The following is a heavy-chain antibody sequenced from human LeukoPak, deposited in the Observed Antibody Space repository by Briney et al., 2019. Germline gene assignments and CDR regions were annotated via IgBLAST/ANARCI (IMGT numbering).Heavy chain of an antibody. CDR2: ISSDSKSI. Sequence: GGSLRLSCAASGFIFSSFTMNWVRRAPGKGLDWVSSISSDSKSIYYADSVKGRFSLSRDNAKNSLVQQIDSLRAEDTALYYCTRGSYGVYGYWGQGTLVTVSS. D-gene: IGHD4-17*01. CDR3: TRGSYGVYGY. CDR1: GFIFSSFT. J-gene: IGHJ4*02. V-gene: IGHV3-21*01.